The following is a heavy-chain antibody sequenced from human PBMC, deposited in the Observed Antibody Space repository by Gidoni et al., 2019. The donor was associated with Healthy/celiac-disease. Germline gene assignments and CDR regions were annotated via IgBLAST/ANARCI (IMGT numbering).Heavy chain of an antibody. CDR3: ARQTPDYYDSSAKWGPFDY. CDR1: GGTFSSYT. V-gene: IGHV1-69*02. Sequence: QVQLVQSGAEVKKPGSSVKVSCKASGGTFSSYTISWVRQAPGQGLEWMGRIIPILGIANYAQKFQGRVTITADKSTSTAYMELSSLRSEDTAVYYCARQTPDYYDSSAKWGPFDYWGQGTLVTVSS. J-gene: IGHJ4*02. CDR2: IIPILGIA. D-gene: IGHD3-22*01.